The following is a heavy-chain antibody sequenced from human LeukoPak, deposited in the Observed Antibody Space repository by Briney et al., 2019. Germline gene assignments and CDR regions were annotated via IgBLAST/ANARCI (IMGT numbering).Heavy chain of an antibody. D-gene: IGHD6-6*01. J-gene: IGHJ3*02. CDR1: GFTFSSYS. CDR2: ISSSSSYI. CDR3: ARGGIGSIAARPYAFDI. V-gene: IGHV3-21*01. Sequence: GGSLRLSCAASGFTFSSYSMNWVRQAPGKGLEWVSSISSSSSYIYYADSVKGRFTISRDNAKNSLYLQMNSLRAEDTAVYYCARGGIGSIAARPYAFDIWAKGQWSPSLQ.